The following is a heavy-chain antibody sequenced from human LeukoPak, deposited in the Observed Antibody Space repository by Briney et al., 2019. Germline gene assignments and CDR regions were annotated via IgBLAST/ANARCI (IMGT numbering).Heavy chain of an antibody. Sequence: GGSLRPSCAASGFTFSDYYMSWIRQAPGKGLEWVSYISSSSSYTNYADSVKGRFTISRDNAKNSLYLQMNSLRAEDTAVYYCARDSTDRGYFDYWGQGTLVTVSS. CDR1: GFTFSDYY. D-gene: IGHD4-11*01. J-gene: IGHJ4*02. V-gene: IGHV3-11*05. CDR3: ARDSTDRGYFDY. CDR2: ISSSSSYT.